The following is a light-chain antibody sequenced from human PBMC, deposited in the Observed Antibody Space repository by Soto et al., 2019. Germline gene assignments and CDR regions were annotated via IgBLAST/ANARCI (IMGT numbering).Light chain of an antibody. J-gene: IGLJ1*01. CDR2: EVT. V-gene: IGLV2-8*01. CDR1: SSDVGGYNY. CDR3: SSYAGSSNV. Sequence: QAALTQPPSASGSPAQSVAISCTGTSSDVGGYNYVSWYQQHPGKAPKLMIYEVTKRPSGVPDRFSGSKSGNTASLTVSGLQAEDEADYYCSSYAGSSNVFGTGTKVTVL.